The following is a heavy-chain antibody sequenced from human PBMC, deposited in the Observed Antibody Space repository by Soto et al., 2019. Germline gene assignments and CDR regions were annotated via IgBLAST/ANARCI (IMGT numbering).Heavy chain of an antibody. Sequence: QVQLVQSGAEVKKPGASVKVSCRASGYTFTSYGISWVRQAPGQGLEWMGWISAYNGNTNYAQKLQGRVTMTTDTSTSTASVELMSLRADDTAVYYCARGPGITIFGVVITHYYMDVWGNGTTVTVSS. J-gene: IGHJ6*03. CDR1: GYTFTSYG. V-gene: IGHV1-18*01. CDR3: ARGPGITIFGVVITHYYMDV. CDR2: ISAYNGNT. D-gene: IGHD3-3*01.